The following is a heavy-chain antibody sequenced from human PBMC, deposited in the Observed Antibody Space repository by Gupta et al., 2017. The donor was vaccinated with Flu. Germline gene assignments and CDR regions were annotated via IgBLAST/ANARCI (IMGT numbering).Heavy chain of an antibody. CDR1: GGPFSGYY. J-gene: IGHJ4*02. Sequence: QVQLQQWGAGLLKPSETLSLTCAVYGGPFSGYYWSWIRQPPGKGLEWIGEINHSGSTSYNPSLKSRATISVDTSKNQFSLKLSSVTAADTAVYYCARKVGVRTTFDYWGQGTLVTVSS. CDR2: INHSGST. CDR3: ARKVGVRTTFDY. D-gene: IGHD1-1*01. V-gene: IGHV4-34*01.